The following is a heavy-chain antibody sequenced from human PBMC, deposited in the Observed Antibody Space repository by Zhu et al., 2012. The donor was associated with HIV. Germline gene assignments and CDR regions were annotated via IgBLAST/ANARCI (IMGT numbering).Heavy chain of an antibody. CDR3: ARGLAPDNTEGDNWFDP. Sequence: QVQLQQWGAGLLKPSETLSLTCAVYGGSFSGQYWTWIRQPPGKGLEWIGEISHRGTTKYNPSLGSRVTISRDTSKSQFSLNVSFMTAADSAVYYCARGLAPDNTEGDNWFDPWGQGTLVIVSS. V-gene: IGHV4-34*02. CDR2: ISHRGTT. D-gene: IGHD2-8*02. CDR1: GGSFSGQY. J-gene: IGHJ5*02.